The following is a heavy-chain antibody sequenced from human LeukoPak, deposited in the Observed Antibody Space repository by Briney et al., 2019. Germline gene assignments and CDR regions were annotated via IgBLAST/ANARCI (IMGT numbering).Heavy chain of an antibody. CDR2: IKQDGSEK. D-gene: IGHD2-15*01. J-gene: IGHJ6*03. CDR1: EFTFSSYW. V-gene: IGHV3-7*01. Sequence: PGGSLRLSCAASEFTFSSYWMSWVRQAPGKGLEWVASIKQDGSEKYYVDSVKGRFTISRDNAENSLYLQMNSLRAEDTAVYFCTRISSLYYYYMDVWGKGTTVTISS. CDR3: TRISSLYYYYMDV.